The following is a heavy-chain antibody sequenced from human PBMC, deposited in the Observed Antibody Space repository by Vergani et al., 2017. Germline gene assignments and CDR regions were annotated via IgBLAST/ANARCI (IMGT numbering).Heavy chain of an antibody. D-gene: IGHD3-10*01. Sequence: QVQLVESGGGVVQPGRSLRLSCAASGFTFSSYGMHWVRQAPGKGLEWVAVISYDGSNNYYADSVKGRFTISRDNSKNTLYLQMNSLRAEDTAVYYCAKDYFGSGMDVWGQGTTVTVSS. V-gene: IGHV3-30*18. CDR1: GFTFSSYG. CDR3: AKDYFGSGMDV. J-gene: IGHJ6*02. CDR2: ISYDGSNN.